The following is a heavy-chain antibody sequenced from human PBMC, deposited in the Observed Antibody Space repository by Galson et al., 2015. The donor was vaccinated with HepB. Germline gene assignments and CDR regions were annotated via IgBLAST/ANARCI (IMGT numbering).Heavy chain of an antibody. Sequence: SLRLSCAASGFSFSSNWMSWVRQAPGKGLEWVANIKQDGSENNYVDSVKGRFTISRDNASNSLYMQMNSLRAEDTALYYWARVPSGGQTMDYWGQGTLVTVSS. J-gene: IGHJ4*02. D-gene: IGHD4-23*01. CDR3: ARVPSGGQTMDY. V-gene: IGHV3-7*01. CDR2: IKQDGSEN. CDR1: GFSFSSNW.